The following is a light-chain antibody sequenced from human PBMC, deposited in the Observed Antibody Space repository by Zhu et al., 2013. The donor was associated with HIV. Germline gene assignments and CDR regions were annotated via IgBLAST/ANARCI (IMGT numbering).Light chain of an antibody. V-gene: IGLV3-1*01. CDR2: QDS. CDR1: KLGDKY. J-gene: IGLJ2*01. Sequence: SYDLTQPPSVSVSPGQTASITCSGDKLGDKYACWYQQKPGQSPVLVIYQDSKRPSGIPERFSGSNSGNTATLTISGTQAMDEADYYCQAWDSARVFGGGTKLTVL. CDR3: QAWDSARV.